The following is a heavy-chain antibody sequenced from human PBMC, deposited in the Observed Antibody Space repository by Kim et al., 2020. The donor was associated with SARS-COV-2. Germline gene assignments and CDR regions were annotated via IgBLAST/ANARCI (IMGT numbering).Heavy chain of an antibody. CDR3: ARAYSSGYHSDALDI. J-gene: IGHJ3*02. V-gene: IGHV3-20*01. D-gene: IGHD3-22*01. Sequence: DSGKGRFTISRDNAKNSLYLQMNSLRAEDTALYHCARAYSSGYHSDALDIWGQGTMVTVSS.